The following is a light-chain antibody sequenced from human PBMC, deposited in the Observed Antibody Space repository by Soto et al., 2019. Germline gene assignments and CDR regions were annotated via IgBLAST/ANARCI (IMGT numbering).Light chain of an antibody. V-gene: IGKV1-9*01. CDR3: QQVKSYPRT. CDR2: EES. Sequence: DIPLTQSPSSLSASVGDRVTITGRASQAITNNLAWYQHKPGNPPRLLIYEESTLHSGVPSRFRGRKVGTQFILTIDRLQPEDFATYYCQQVKSYPRTFGGGTKVDI. J-gene: IGKJ4*01. CDR1: QAITNN.